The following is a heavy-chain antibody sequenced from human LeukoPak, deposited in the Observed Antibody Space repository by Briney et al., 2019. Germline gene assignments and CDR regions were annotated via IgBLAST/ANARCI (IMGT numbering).Heavy chain of an antibody. CDR3: ARDQAEDGYNY. J-gene: IGHJ4*02. V-gene: IGHV3-48*03. CDR2: ISSSGSTI. Sequence: GGSLRLSCAASGFTFSSYEMNWVRQAPGKGLEWVSYISSSGSTIYYADSVKGRFTISRDNAKNSLYLQMNSLRAEDTAVYYCARDQAEDGYNYWGQGTLVTVSS. CDR1: GFTFSSYE. D-gene: IGHD5-24*01.